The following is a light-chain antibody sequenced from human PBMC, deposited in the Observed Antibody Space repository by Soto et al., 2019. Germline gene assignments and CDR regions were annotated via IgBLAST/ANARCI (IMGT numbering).Light chain of an antibody. CDR1: SRDVGIYNY. CDR2: DVT. CDR3: CSYAGNYTLL. J-gene: IGLJ2*01. Sequence: QSALTQPRSVSGSPGQSVTVSCTGTSRDVGIYNYVSWYQQRPGTAPKVMIYDVTKRPSGVPDRFSGSKSANTASLTISGLRADDEADYYCCSYAGNYTLLFGGGTKVTVL. V-gene: IGLV2-11*01.